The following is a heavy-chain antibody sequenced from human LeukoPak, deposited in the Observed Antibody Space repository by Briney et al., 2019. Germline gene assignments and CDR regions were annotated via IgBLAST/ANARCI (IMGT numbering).Heavy chain of an antibody. V-gene: IGHV3-23*01. CDR3: ATKGTLLWFGETPPYYFDY. D-gene: IGHD3-10*01. Sequence: GGSLRLSCAVSGFAFGSEAMSWVRQSPARGLEWVASISPGGGTTYYADYVKGRFTISRDNSKNTLYLQMSSLRSEDTAVYYCATKGTLLWFGETPPYYFDYWGQGTLVTVSS. J-gene: IGHJ4*02. CDR1: GFAFGSEA. CDR2: ISPGGGTT.